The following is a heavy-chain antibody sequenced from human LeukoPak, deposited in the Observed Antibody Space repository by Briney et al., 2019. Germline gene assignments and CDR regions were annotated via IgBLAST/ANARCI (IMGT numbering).Heavy chain of an antibody. Sequence: GGSLRLSCAASGFTFSSYWMSWVRQAPGKGLEWVANIKQDGSEKYYVDSVKGRFTISRDNAKNSLYLQMNSLRAEDTAAYYCARVATIRWPRMIDYWGQGTLVTVSS. CDR1: GFTFSSYW. D-gene: IGHD5-12*01. CDR2: IKQDGSEK. V-gene: IGHV3-7*01. J-gene: IGHJ4*02. CDR3: ARVATIRWPRMIDY.